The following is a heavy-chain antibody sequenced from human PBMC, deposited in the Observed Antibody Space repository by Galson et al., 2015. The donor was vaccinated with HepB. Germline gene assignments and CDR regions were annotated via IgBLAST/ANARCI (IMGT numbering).Heavy chain of an antibody. CDR1: GFTFSNAW. J-gene: IGHJ3*02. Sequence: SLRLSCAASGFTFSNAWMSWVRQAPGKGLEWVGRIKSKTDGGTTDYAAPVKGRFTISRDDSKNTLYLQMNSLKTEDTAVYYCTTATHALWFGELDAFDIWGQGTMVTVSS. CDR3: TTATHALWFGELDAFDI. CDR2: IKSKTDGGTT. D-gene: IGHD3-10*01. V-gene: IGHV3-15*01.